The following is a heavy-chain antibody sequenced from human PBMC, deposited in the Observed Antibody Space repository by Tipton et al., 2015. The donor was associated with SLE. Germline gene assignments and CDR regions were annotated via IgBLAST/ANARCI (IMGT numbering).Heavy chain of an antibody. J-gene: IGHJ4*02. CDR3: ARDRGSPGLPLDY. V-gene: IGHV3-30*04. D-gene: IGHD4-11*01. CDR1: GFTFITYA. CDR2: ISYDGSNK. Sequence: SLRLSCAASGFTFITYAMHWVRQAPGKGLEWVAVISYDGSNKYYADSVKGRFTISRDNSKNTLYLQMNSLRAEDTAVYYCARDRGSPGLPLDYWGQGTLVTVSS.